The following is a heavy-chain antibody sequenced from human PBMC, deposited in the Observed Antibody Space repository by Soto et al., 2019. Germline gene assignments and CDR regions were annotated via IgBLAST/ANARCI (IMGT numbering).Heavy chain of an antibody. CDR1: GFTFSDYY. Sequence: GGSLGLSCAASGFTFSDYYMSWIRQAPGKGLEWVSYISSSSSYTNYADSVKGRFTISRDNAKNSLYLQMNSLRAEDTAVYYCARRIAAALFDYWGQGTLVTVSS. CDR3: ARRIAAALFDY. CDR2: ISSSSSYT. D-gene: IGHD6-13*01. J-gene: IGHJ4*02. V-gene: IGHV3-11*06.